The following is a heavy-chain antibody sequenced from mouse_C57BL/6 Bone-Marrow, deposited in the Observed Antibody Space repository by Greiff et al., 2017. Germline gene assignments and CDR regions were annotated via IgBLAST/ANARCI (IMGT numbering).Heavy chain of an antibody. CDR3: ARGSIYYDYDWFAY. J-gene: IGHJ3*01. Sequence: EVKLLESGGGLVKPGGSLKLSCAASGFTFSSYAMSWVRQTPEKRLEWVATISDGGSYTYYPDNVKGRFTISRDNAKNNLYLQMSHLKSEDTAMYYCARGSIYYDYDWFAYWGQGTPVTVSA. CDR2: ISDGGSYT. D-gene: IGHD2-4*01. V-gene: IGHV5-4*03. CDR1: GFTFSSYA.